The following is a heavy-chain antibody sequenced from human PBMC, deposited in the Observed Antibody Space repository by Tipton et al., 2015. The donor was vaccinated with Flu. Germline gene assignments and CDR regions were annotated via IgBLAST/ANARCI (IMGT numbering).Heavy chain of an antibody. CDR1: GFTVTSSY. CDR3: ARGPQVPVWPYYYGMDV. V-gene: IGHV3-53*01. J-gene: IGHJ6*02. CDR2: IYGGGTT. Sequence: SLRLSCAASGFTVTSSYMSWVRQAPGKGLEWVSVIYGGGTTDYADSVKGRFTISRDKSKNALYLQMSSLRAEDTAVYYCARGPQVPVWPYYYGMDVWGQGTTVAVSS. D-gene: IGHD2-2*01.